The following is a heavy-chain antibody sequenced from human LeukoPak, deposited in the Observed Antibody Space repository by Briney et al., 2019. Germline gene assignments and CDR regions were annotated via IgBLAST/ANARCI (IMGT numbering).Heavy chain of an antibody. D-gene: IGHD4-17*01. Sequence: SEPLSLTCTVSGGSISTKIYYWGWLRQAPGKGLEWIGSTFYSGSTYYNPSLESRVTISVDTSKNQFSLKLTSVTAADTAVYYCARSPDYSDQARFDRWGQGTQVTVPS. J-gene: IGHJ5*02. CDR1: GGSISTKIYY. V-gene: IGHV4-39*01. CDR2: TFYSGST. CDR3: ARSPDYSDQARFDR.